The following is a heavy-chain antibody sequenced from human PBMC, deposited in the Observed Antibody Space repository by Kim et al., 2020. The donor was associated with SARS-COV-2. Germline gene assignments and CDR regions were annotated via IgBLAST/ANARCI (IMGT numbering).Heavy chain of an antibody. CDR2: IWYDGSNK. V-gene: IGHV3-33*01. D-gene: IGHD3-3*01. Sequence: GGSLRLSCAASGFTFSNYGMHWVRQAPGKGLEWVAVIWYDGSNKYYADSVKGRFTISRDNSKNTLYLQMNSLRAEDTAVYYCARGGITIFGVVPTIGMDVWGQGTTVTVSS. J-gene: IGHJ6*02. CDR3: ARGGITIFGVVPTIGMDV. CDR1: GFTFSNYG.